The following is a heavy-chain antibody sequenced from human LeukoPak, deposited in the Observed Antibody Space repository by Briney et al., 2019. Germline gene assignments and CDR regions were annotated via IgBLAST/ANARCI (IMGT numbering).Heavy chain of an antibody. D-gene: IGHD3-3*01. J-gene: IGHJ4*02. CDR3: AKDEYYDFWSGYPVGY. Sequence: GGSLRLSCAASGFTFSSYAMSWVRQAPGKGLEWVSAISGSGGSTFYADSVKGRFTISRDNSKNTLYLQMNSLRAEDTAVYYCAKDEYYDFWSGYPVGYWGQGTLVTVSS. V-gene: IGHV3-23*01. CDR1: GFTFSSYA. CDR2: ISGSGGST.